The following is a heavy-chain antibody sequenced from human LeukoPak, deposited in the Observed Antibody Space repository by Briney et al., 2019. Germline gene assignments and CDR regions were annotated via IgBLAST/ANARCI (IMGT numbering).Heavy chain of an antibody. CDR1: GFTFSSYG. V-gene: IGHV3-30*18. CDR2: ISYDGSNK. J-gene: IGHJ4*02. CDR3: AKDGGQQLYYFDY. D-gene: IGHD3-16*01. Sequence: PGGSLRLSCAASGFTFSSYGMHWVRQAPGKGLEWVAVISYDGSNKYYADSVKGRFTISRDNSKNTLYLQMNSLRAEDTAVYYCAKDGGQQLYYFDYWGQGTLVTVSS.